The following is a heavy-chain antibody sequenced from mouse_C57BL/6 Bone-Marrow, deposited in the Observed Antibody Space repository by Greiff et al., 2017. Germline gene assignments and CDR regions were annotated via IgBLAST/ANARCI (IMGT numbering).Heavy chain of an antibody. V-gene: IGHV1-39*01. CDR1: GYSFTDYN. Sequence: VQLQQSGPELVKPGASVKISCKASGYSFTDYNMNWVQQSNGKSLEWIGVINPNSGTTSYNQKFKGKATLTVDQSSSSAYMQLNSLTSEDSAVYYCARGYDYDYAMDDWGQGTSGTGSS. CDR3: ARGYDYDYAMDD. J-gene: IGHJ4*01. D-gene: IGHD2-4*01. CDR2: INPNSGTT.